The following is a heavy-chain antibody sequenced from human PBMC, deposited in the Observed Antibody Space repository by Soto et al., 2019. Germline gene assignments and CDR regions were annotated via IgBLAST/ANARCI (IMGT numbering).Heavy chain of an antibody. Sequence: QVQLVESGGGVVQPGRSLRLSCAASGFTFSSYAMHWVRQAPGKGLEWVAVISYDGSNKYYADSVKGRFTISRDNSKNTLYLQMNSLRAEDTAVYYCARVDGAHYGDLDDYWGQGTLVTVSS. CDR3: ARVDGAHYGDLDDY. V-gene: IGHV3-30-3*01. CDR1: GFTFSSYA. J-gene: IGHJ4*02. D-gene: IGHD4-17*01. CDR2: ISYDGSNK.